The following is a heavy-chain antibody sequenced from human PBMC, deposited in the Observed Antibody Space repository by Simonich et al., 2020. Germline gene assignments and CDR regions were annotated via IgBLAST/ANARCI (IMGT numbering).Heavy chain of an antibody. CDR3: ARVGYSNYYYYGMDV. Sequence: QVQLQESGPGLVKPSETLSLTCAVSGYSISSGYYWGWIRQPPGKGLEWIGSIYHRGTTYYNPSLKSRATISVETSKNQFSLKLGSVTAADTAVYYCARVGYSNYYYYGMDVWGQGTTVTVSS. CDR1: GYSISSGYY. CDR2: IYHRGTT. V-gene: IGHV4-38-2*01. J-gene: IGHJ6*02. D-gene: IGHD6-13*01.